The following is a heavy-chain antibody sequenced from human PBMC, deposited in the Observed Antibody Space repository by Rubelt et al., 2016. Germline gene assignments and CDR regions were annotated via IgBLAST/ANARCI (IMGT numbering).Heavy chain of an antibody. CDR2: IYYSGST. Sequence: QLQLQESGPGLVKPSETLSLTCTVSGGSISSSSYYWGWIRQPPGKGLEWIGSIYYSGSTYYNPSLKSRVTISVDTSKNQFSLKLSSVTAADTAVYYCARDEYSSSSAEADYWGQGTLVTVSS. CDR1: GGSISSSSYY. D-gene: IGHD6-6*01. CDR3: ARDEYSSSSAEADY. V-gene: IGHV4-39*07. J-gene: IGHJ4*02.